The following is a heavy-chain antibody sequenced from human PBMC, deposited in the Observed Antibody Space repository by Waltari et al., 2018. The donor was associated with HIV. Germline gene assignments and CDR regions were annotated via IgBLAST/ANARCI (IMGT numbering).Heavy chain of an antibody. V-gene: IGHV1-69*02. Sequence: QVQLVQSGAEVKKPGSSVKVSCKASGGTFSSYTISWVRQAPGQGLEWMGRIIPILGIANYAQKFQGRVTITADKSTSTAYMELSSLRSEDMAVYYCARARCSGGSCYSDYWGQGTLVTVSS. CDR1: GGTFSSYT. D-gene: IGHD2-15*01. J-gene: IGHJ4*02. CDR2: IIPILGIA. CDR3: ARARCSGGSCYSDY.